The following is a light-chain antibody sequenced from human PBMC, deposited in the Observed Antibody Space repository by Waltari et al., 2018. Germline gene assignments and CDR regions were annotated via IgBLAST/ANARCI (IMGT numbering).Light chain of an antibody. J-gene: IGKJ1*01. CDR3: QQSYHTPWT. CDR1: QNINFY. Sequence: DIQMTQSPSSLSASVGDRVTITFRATQNINFYLNLYKQKPAKAPKLLIYSASSLQSGVPSRFSGDGSGTDFTLTISSLQPDDFATYYCQQSYHTPWTFGQGTKVEIK. CDR2: SAS. V-gene: IGKV1-39*01.